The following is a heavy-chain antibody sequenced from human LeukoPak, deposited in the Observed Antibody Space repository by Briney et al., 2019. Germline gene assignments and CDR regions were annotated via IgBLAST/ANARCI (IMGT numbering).Heavy chain of an antibody. CDR2: IYHSRST. CDR3: AREHNPAAAGTRYFQH. CDR1: GGSISSSNW. J-gene: IGHJ1*01. V-gene: IGHV4-4*02. D-gene: IGHD6-13*01. Sequence: SGTLSLTCAVSGGSISSSNWWSWVRPPPGKGLEWIGEIYHSRSTNYNPSLKSRVTISVDKSKNQFSLKLSSVTAADTAVYYCAREHNPAAAGTRYFQHWGQDTLVTVSS.